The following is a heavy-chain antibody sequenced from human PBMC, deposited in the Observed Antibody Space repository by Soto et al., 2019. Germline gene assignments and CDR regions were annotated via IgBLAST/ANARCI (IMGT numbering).Heavy chain of an antibody. Sequence: PGGSLRLSCAASGFTFSSYAMSWVRQAPGKGLEWVSAISGSGGSTYYADSVKGRFTISRDNSKNTLYLQMNSLRAEDTAVYYCAKGRTDIVVVVAAKHYYYMDVWGKGTTVTVSS. CDR2: ISGSGGST. CDR3: AKGRTDIVVVVAAKHYYYMDV. CDR1: GFTFSSYA. J-gene: IGHJ6*03. D-gene: IGHD2-15*01. V-gene: IGHV3-23*01.